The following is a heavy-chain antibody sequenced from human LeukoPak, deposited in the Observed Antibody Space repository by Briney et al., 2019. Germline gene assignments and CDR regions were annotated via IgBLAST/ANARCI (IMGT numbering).Heavy chain of an antibody. CDR1: GFTFSSYS. Sequence: GGSLRLSCVGSGFTFSSYSINWVRQAPGKGLEWVSSITTGTSYRYYADSLKGRFTISRDNAKTSLYLQMNSLRAEDTAVYYCARERWTSGHITAHFGYWGQGTLVTVSS. CDR3: ARERWTSGHITAHFGY. J-gene: IGHJ4*02. CDR2: ITTGTSYR. D-gene: IGHD2-2*01. V-gene: IGHV3-21*01.